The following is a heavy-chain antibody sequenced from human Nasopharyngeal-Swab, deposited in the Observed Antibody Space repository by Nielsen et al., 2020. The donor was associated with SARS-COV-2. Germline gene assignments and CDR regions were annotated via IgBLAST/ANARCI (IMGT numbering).Heavy chain of an antibody. CDR3: ARDMQGRETNWGSSRGYFDL. CDR2: ISSGGSNT. J-gene: IGHJ2*01. Sequence: GESLKISCAASGFTFTDNYMSWIRQAPGKGLEWLSYISSGGSNTNYADSVKGRFTVSRDNAKNSLYLQMNSLRAEDTAVYYCARDMQGRETNWGSSRGYFDLWGRGTLVTVSS. V-gene: IGHV3-11*06. CDR1: GFTFTDNY. D-gene: IGHD7-27*01.